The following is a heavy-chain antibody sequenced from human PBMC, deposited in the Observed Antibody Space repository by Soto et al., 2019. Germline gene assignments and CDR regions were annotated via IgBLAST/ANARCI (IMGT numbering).Heavy chain of an antibody. Sequence: SETLSLTCTVSGGSVSSGSYYWSWVRQPPGKGLEWIGYIYYSGSTNYNPSLKSRVTISVDTSKNQFSLKLSSVTAADTAVYYCARAVIVGATGPLDYWGQGTLVTVSS. V-gene: IGHV4-61*01. CDR2: IYYSGST. J-gene: IGHJ4*02. D-gene: IGHD1-26*01. CDR1: GGSVSSGSYY. CDR3: ARAVIVGATGPLDY.